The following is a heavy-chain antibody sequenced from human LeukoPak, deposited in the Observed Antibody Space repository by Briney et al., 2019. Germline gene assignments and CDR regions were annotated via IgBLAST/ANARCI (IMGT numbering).Heavy chain of an antibody. CDR3: ARSGGYCSGGSCYVSDYYYYMDV. CDR1: GFTFSSYS. J-gene: IGHJ6*03. Sequence: PGGSLRLSCAASGFTFSSYSMNWVRQAPGKGLEWVSSISSSSSYIYYADSVKGRFTISRDNAKNSLYLQMNSLRAEDTAVYYCARSGGYCSGGSCYVSDYYYYMDVWGKGATVTVSS. CDR2: ISSSSSYI. V-gene: IGHV3-21*01. D-gene: IGHD2-15*01.